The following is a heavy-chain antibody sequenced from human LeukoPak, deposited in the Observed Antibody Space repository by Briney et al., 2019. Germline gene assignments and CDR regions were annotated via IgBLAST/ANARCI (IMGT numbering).Heavy chain of an antibody. CDR1: GFNFIDNS. J-gene: IGHJ4*02. Sequence: GGSLRLSCAGSGFNFIDNSMHWVRQAPGRGLEWVSSISSSKTYIYYGDSVKGRFTISRDNAKNSLFLQMNSLRVEDTAVYFRARGYCSGTSCYMFDSWGQGTRVIVSS. CDR2: ISSSKTYI. V-gene: IGHV3-21*01. CDR3: ARGYCSGTSCYMFDS. D-gene: IGHD2-2*01.